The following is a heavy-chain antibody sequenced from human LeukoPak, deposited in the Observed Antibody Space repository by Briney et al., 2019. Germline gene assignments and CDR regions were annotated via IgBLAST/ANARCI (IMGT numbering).Heavy chain of an antibody. CDR1: GFTFSSYG. D-gene: IGHD3-10*01. Sequence: GGSLRLSCAASGFTFSSYGMHWVRQAPGKGLEWVAFIRYDGSNKYYADSVKGRFTISRDNSKNTLYLQMNSLRAEDTAVYYCASFYYGSGSYYKNYWGQGTLVTVSS. CDR3: ASFYYGSGSYYKNY. V-gene: IGHV3-30*02. J-gene: IGHJ4*02. CDR2: IRYDGSNK.